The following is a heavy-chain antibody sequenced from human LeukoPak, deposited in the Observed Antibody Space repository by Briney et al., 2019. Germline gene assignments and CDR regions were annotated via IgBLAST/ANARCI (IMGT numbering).Heavy chain of an antibody. Sequence: GRSLRLSCAASGFTFSSYGMHWVRQAPGKGLEWVAVIWYDGSNKYYADSVKGRFTISRDNSKNTLYLQMNSLRAEDTAVYYCAREGGGRGLLPGAFDIWGQGTMVTVSS. CDR1: GFTFSSYG. D-gene: IGHD3-16*01. J-gene: IGHJ3*02. CDR2: IWYDGSNK. CDR3: AREGGGRGLLPGAFDI. V-gene: IGHV3-33*01.